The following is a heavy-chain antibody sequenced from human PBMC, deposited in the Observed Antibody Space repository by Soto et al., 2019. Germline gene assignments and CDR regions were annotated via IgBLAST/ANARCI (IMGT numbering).Heavy chain of an antibody. D-gene: IGHD5-12*01. CDR3: AKERSSGYYFFDY. CDR2: ISGSDGST. V-gene: IGHV3-23*01. Sequence: GGSLRLSCAASGFTFSNYAMSWVRQAPGEGLEWVSTISGSDGSTYYADSVKGRFTISRDISKNTLYLQMNSLRAEDTVIYYSAKERSSGYYFFDYWGQGTLVTVSS. J-gene: IGHJ4*02. CDR1: GFTFSNYA.